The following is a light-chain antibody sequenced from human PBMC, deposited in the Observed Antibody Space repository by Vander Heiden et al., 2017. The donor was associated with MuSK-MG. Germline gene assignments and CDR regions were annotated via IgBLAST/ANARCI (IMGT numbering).Light chain of an antibody. CDR2: DVT. Sequence: QSALTQPRSVSGSPGQSVTISCTGTRNNIGGYNHVSWYHQHPGKAPKLLIFDVTERPSGVPDRFSGSKSGKKASLTISGLQPEDEAEYYCCSCAGTSTSGVFGGGTRLTVL. V-gene: IGLV2-11*01. CDR1: RNNIGGYNH. CDR3: CSCAGTSTSGV. J-gene: IGLJ2*01.